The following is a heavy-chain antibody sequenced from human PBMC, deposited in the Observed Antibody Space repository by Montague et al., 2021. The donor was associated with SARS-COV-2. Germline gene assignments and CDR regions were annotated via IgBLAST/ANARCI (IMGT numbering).Heavy chain of an antibody. CDR2: IRSKAYGVTT. CDR3: TRDDFWSGYPDY. CDR1: GFTFGDYA. D-gene: IGHD3-3*01. V-gene: IGHV3-49*04. J-gene: IGHJ4*02. Sequence: SLRLSCAASGFTFGDYAMSWVRQAPGKGLEWVGFIRSKAYGVTTEYAASVKGRFTISRDDSKSIAYLQMNGLKTEDTAVYYCTRDDFWSGYPDYWGQGTLVTVSS.